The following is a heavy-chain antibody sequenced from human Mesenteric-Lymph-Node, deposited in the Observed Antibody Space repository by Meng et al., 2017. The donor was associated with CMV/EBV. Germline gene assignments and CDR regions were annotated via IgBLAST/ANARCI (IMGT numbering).Heavy chain of an antibody. CDR3: ARDKENYYDSSGYPTDYGMDV. D-gene: IGHD3-22*01. CDR2: IYYSGST. CDR1: GGSISSYY. Sequence: GSLRLSCTVSGGSISSYYWSWIRQPPGKGLEWIGYIYYSGSTNYNPSLKSRVTISVDTSKNQFSLKLSSVTAADTAVYYCARDKENYYDSSGYPTDYGMDVWGQGTTVTVSS. V-gene: IGHV4-59*01. J-gene: IGHJ6*02.